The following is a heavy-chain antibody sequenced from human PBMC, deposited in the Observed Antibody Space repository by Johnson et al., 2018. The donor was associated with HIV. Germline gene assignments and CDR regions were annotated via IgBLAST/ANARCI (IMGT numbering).Heavy chain of an antibody. CDR3: ARACRNHYTCDAFDI. V-gene: IGHV3-66*01. J-gene: IGHJ3*02. CDR1: GFTVSSYY. Sequence: VQLVESGGGLVQPGGSLRLSCAASGFTVSSYYMSWVRQAPGKGLEWVSVLFSGGSIYFADSVKGRFTISRDNSKNTLYLQMNSLRAEDTAVYYCARACRNHYTCDAFDIWGQGTMVTVSS. CDR2: LFSGGSI. D-gene: IGHD5-24*01.